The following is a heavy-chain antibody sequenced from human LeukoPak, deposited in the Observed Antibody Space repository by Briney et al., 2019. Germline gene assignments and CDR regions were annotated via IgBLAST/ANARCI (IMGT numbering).Heavy chain of an antibody. CDR2: IWYDGSKK. V-gene: IGHV3-33*01. CDR3: ARDLSTARDY. Sequence: PGGSLRLSCAASGFIFDSYGMHWVRQAPGKGLEWVAVIWYDGSKKFYKDSVKGRFDISRDNSKSTLYLQMDSLRAEDTAVYYCARDLSTARDYWGQGTLVTVSS. D-gene: IGHD5/OR15-5a*01. CDR1: GFIFDSYG. J-gene: IGHJ4*02.